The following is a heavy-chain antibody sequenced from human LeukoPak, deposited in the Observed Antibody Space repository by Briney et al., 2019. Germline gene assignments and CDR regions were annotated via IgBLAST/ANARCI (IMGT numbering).Heavy chain of an antibody. J-gene: IGHJ4*02. CDR2: IGSGGYT. Sequence: PGGSLRLSCVASGFTSSNYDITWVRQSPGKGLEYVASIGSGGYTFYAGSVRGRFSISRDNSQNTVYLQMFSLRAEDTAIYFCAKKLPGVSHYFDFWGQGTPVTVSS. V-gene: IGHV3-23*01. D-gene: IGHD3-9*01. CDR3: AKKLPGVSHYFDF. CDR1: GFTSSNYD.